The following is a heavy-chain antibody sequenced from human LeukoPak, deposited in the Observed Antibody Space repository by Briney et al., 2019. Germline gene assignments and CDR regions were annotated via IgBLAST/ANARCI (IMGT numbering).Heavy chain of an antibody. Sequence: PSETLSLTCTVSGGSISSYYWSWIRQPPGKGLEWIGYIYYSGSTNYNPSLKSRVTISVDTSKNQFSLKLSSVTAADTAVYYCARGGGSYDFWSGPVDYWGQGTLVTVSS. CDR3: ARGGGSYDFWSGPVDY. CDR1: GGSISSYY. CDR2: IYYSGST. V-gene: IGHV4-59*01. J-gene: IGHJ4*02. D-gene: IGHD3-3*01.